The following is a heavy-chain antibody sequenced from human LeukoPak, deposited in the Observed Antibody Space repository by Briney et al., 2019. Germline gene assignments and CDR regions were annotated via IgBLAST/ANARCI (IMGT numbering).Heavy chain of an antibody. J-gene: IGHJ5*02. CDR1: GYTFTSYG. Sequence: ASVKVSCKASGYTFTSYGINWVLQAPGQGLEWMGWISAYNGNTNYAQKLQGRVTMTTDTSTSTAYMELRSLRSDDTAVYYCARVLAAAGYNWFDPWGQGTLVTVSS. V-gene: IGHV1-18*01. D-gene: IGHD6-13*01. CDR3: ARVLAAAGYNWFDP. CDR2: ISAYNGNT.